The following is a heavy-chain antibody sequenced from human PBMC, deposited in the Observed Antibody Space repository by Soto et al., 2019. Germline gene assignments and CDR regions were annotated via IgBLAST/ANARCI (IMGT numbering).Heavy chain of an antibody. CDR1: GYSISSGYY. CDR2: IYHSGST. V-gene: IGHV4-38-2*01. CDR3: AGILTAKDY. Sequence: SETLSLTCAVSGYSISSGYYWGWIRQPPGRGLEWIGSIYHSGSTYYNPSLKSRVTISVDTSKNQFSLKLSSVTAADTAVYYCAGILTAKDYWGQGTLVTVSS. D-gene: IGHD3-9*01. J-gene: IGHJ4*02.